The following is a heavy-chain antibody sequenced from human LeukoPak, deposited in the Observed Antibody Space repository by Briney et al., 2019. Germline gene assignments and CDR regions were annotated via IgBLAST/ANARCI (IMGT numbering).Heavy chain of an antibody. CDR3: AGARDGYNTLDY. V-gene: IGHV4-30-4*08. CDR2: IYYSGST. D-gene: IGHD5-24*01. Sequence: SGTLSLTCTVSGGSISSGDYYWSWIRQPPGEGLEWIGYIYYSGSTYYNPSLKSRVTISVDTSKNQFSLKLSSVTAADTAVYYCAGARDGYNTLDYWGQGTLVTVSS. J-gene: IGHJ4*02. CDR1: GGSISSGDYY.